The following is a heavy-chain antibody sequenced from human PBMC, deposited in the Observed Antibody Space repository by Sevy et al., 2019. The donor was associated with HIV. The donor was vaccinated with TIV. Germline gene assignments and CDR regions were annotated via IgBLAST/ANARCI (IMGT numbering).Heavy chain of an antibody. D-gene: IGHD1-7*01. J-gene: IGHJ5*02. CDR3: ARRGFGWNYEARWFDP. Sequence: GESLKISCKGSGYSFTSYWIGWVRQMPGKGLEWMGIIYPGDSDTRYSPSFQGQVTISAAKSISTAYLQWSSLKASDTAMYYCARRGFGWNYEARWFDPWGQGTLVTVSS. V-gene: IGHV5-51*01. CDR2: IYPGDSDT. CDR1: GYSFTSYW.